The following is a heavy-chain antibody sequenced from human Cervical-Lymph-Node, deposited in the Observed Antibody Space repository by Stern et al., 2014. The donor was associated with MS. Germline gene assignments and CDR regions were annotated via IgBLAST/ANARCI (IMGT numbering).Heavy chain of an antibody. CDR1: GFSLTTAGVG. D-gene: IGHD2-15*01. CDR3: AHSRVKYCRGGTCYSSLFDY. Sequence: SGPTLVKPTQTVTLTCTLSGFSLTTAGVGVGWIRQPPGKALEWLALIYWDDDKLYSPSLKNRLTITKDTSKNQVVLTMTNVDPVDTATYYCAHSRVKYCRGGTCYSSLFDYWGQGTLVSVSS. CDR2: IYWDDDK. V-gene: IGHV2-5*02. J-gene: IGHJ4*02.